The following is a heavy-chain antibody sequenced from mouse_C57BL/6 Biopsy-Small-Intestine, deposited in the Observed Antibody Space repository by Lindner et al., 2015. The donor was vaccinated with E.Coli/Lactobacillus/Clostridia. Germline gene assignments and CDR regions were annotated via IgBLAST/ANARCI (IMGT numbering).Heavy chain of an antibody. V-gene: IGHV5-17*01. CDR3: ARNGYYSSWFAY. Sequence: VQLQESGGGLVKPGGSLKLSCAASGFTFGDYGMHWVRQAPEKGLEWVAYISSDSSTIYYADTVKGRFTISRDSAKNTLFLQMTSLRSEDTAMYYCARNGYYSSWFAYWGQGTLVTVSA. D-gene: IGHD2-3*01. CDR1: GFTFGDYG. J-gene: IGHJ3*01. CDR2: ISSDSSTI.